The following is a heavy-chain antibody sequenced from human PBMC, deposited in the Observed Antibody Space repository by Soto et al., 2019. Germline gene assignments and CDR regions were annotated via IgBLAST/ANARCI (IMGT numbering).Heavy chain of an antibody. J-gene: IGHJ4*02. CDR3: AKDPLARDFGYYFDY. CDR1: GFTFDDYA. Sequence: EVQLVESGGGLVQPGRSLRLSCAGSGFTFDDYAMHWVRQAPGKGLEWVSGITWSSDNVAYADSVKGRFTISRDNAKNSLYLEMNNLRAADTALYYCAKDPLARDFGYYFDYWGQGTLVTVSS. CDR2: ITWSSDNV. D-gene: IGHD3-10*01. V-gene: IGHV3-9*01.